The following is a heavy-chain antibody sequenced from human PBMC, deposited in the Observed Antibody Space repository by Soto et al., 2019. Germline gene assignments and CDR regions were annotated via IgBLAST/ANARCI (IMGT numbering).Heavy chain of an antibody. CDR1: GFTFSSYA. J-gene: IGHJ3*02. D-gene: IGHD3-3*01. V-gene: IGHV3-30-3*01. CDR2: ISYDGSNK. CDR3: AREYPRIPIFGVVIDAFDI. Sequence: GGSLRLSCAASGFTFSSYAMHWVRQAPGKGLEWVAVISYDGSNKYYADSVKGRFTISRDNSKNTLYLQMNSLRAEDTAVYYCAREYPRIPIFGVVIDAFDIWGQGTMVTVSS.